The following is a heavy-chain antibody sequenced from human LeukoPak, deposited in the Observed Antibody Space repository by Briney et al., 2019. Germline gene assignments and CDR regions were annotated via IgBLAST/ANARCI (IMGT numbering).Heavy chain of an antibody. Sequence: PSETLSLTCNVSGGSIRGYYWSWIRQPPGKGLEWIGYIYSSGSTNYNPSLKSRVTISLDTSKNQFSLNLSSVTAADAAVYYCARVDSSWSDYFDYWGQGTLVTVSS. CDR2: IYSSGST. CDR3: ARVDSSWSDYFDY. J-gene: IGHJ4*02. CDR1: GGSIRGYY. V-gene: IGHV4-59*12. D-gene: IGHD6-6*01.